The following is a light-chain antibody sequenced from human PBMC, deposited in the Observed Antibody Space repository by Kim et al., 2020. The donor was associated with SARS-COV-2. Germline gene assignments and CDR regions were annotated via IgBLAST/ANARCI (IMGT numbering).Light chain of an antibody. CDR1: ALPKQY. Sequence: SYELTQPPSVSVFPGQTARITCSGDALPKQYAYWYQQKPGQAPVLVIYKDSERPSGIPERFSGSSSGTTVTLTISGVQAEDEADYYCQSADSSGTSWVFGGGTQLTVL. V-gene: IGLV3-25*03. CDR2: KDS. J-gene: IGLJ3*02. CDR3: QSADSSGTSWV.